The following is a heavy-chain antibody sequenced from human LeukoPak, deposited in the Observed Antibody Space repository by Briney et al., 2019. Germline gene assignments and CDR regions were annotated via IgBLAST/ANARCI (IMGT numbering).Heavy chain of an antibody. CDR3: ARVFTAGTWSPFDY. J-gene: IGHJ4*02. Sequence: PGGSLRLSCAASGFTLSSYWMRWVRQAPGKGLEGVANIKEDGSDKYYVDSVKGLFTVSRDNAKNSLYLQMSSLRAEDTAVYYCARVFTAGTWSPFDYWGQGTLVTVSS. D-gene: IGHD6-13*01. CDR2: IKEDGSDK. CDR1: GFTLSSYW. V-gene: IGHV3-7*03.